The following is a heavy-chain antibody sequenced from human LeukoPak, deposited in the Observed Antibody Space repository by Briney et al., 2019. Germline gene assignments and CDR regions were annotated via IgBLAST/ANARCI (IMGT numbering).Heavy chain of an antibody. CDR2: IWYDGSNE. CDR3: ARDRYDYGDLGSIDY. CDR1: GFTVSSND. J-gene: IGHJ4*02. D-gene: IGHD4-17*01. Sequence: GGSLRLSCAASGFTVSSNDMSWVRQAPGKGLEWVAVIWYDGSNEYYAGTVKGRFTISRDNSKNTLYLQMNSLRAEDKAVYYCARDRYDYGDLGSIDYWGQGTLVTVPS. V-gene: IGHV3-33*08.